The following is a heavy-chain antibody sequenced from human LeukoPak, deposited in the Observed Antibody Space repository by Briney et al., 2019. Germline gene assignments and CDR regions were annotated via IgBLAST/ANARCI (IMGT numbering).Heavy chain of an antibody. J-gene: IGHJ4*02. D-gene: IGHD3-10*01. CDR1: GFTFSSYG. CDR3: ARGYGSGNDFDY. V-gene: IGHV3-33*01. Sequence: GRSLRLSCAASGFTFSSYGMHWVRQAPGKGLEWVAVIWYDGSNKYYADSVKSRFTISRDNSKNTLYLQMNSLRAEDTAVYYCARGYGSGNDFDYWGQGTLVTVSS. CDR2: IWYDGSNK.